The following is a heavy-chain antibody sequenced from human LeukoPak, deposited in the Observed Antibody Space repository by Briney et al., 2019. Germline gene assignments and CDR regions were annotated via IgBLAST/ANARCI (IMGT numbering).Heavy chain of an antibody. CDR3: ARRRPYDTSGYSLAY. Sequence: GGSLRLSCAASGFTFRSYAMSWVRQAPGKGLEWVSAISGSGSSTYYADSVKGRFTISRDNSKNTPYLQMNNLRADDTAVYYCARRRPYDTSGYSLAYWGQGTLVNVSS. J-gene: IGHJ4*02. D-gene: IGHD3-22*01. V-gene: IGHV3-23*01. CDR1: GFTFRSYA. CDR2: ISGSGSST.